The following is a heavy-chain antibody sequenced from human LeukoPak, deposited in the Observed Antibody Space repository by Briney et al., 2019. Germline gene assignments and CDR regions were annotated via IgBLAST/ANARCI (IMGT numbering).Heavy chain of an antibody. CDR3: ARGTITTVTDS. CDR1: GFTVSSNY. D-gene: IGHD4-17*01. J-gene: IGHJ4*02. V-gene: IGHV4-4*02. Sequence: PGGSLRLTCAASGFTVSSNYMSWVRQPPGKGLEWVGEIYLRGNTNYNPSLESRVSISVDESKTQLSLRLESVTAADTAVYYCARGTITTVTDSWGPGTLVTVSS. CDR2: IYLRGNT.